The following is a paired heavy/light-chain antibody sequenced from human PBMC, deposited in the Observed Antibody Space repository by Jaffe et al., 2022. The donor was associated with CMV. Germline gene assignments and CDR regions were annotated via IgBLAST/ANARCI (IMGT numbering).Light chain of an antibody. CDR1: TGAVTTSHY. J-gene: IGLJ2*01. CDR3: LLYFRGDVV. Sequence: QAVVTQEPSLTVSPGGTITLTCASSTGAVTTSHYANWFQQKPGQPPRALIHSTKKRHSWTPDRFSGSLLGGKAALTLSGVQPEDEADYSCLLYFRGDVVFGGGTKLTVL. V-gene: IGLV7-43*01. CDR2: STK.
Heavy chain of an antibody. D-gene: IGHD6-13*01. CDR2: VYWDDDK. Sequence: QITLKESGPTLVKPTETLTLTCTFSGFSLSTTAMGVLWVRQPPGKSLEWLALVYWDDDKRYNPSLKNRLSITKDAPKNQVVLTMTTMDPADTATYYCGHSFSSDWYTQGIDYWGQGALVTVSS. CDR3: GHSFSSDWYTQGIDY. CDR1: GFSLSTTAMG. J-gene: IGHJ4*02. V-gene: IGHV2-5*02.